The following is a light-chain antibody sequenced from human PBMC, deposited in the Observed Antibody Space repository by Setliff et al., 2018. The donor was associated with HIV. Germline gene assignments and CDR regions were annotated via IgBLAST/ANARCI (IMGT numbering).Light chain of an antibody. CDR3: CSYAGSHTFV. CDR2: DVI. CDR1: TSDVGGYNF. J-gene: IGLJ1*01. V-gene: IGLV2-11*01. Sequence: QSVLAQPRSVSGSPGQPVTISCTGTTSDVGGYNFVSWYQHHPGKAPKLMIHDVIKRPSGVPDRFSGSKSGNTASLTISGLQAEDEADYYCCSYAGSHTFVFGTGTKVTVL.